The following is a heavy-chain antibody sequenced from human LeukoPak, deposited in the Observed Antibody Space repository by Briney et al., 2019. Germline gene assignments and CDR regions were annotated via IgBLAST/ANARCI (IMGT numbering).Heavy chain of an antibody. V-gene: IGHV3-66*01. CDR3: AKRGVVIRVILVGFHKEAYYFDS. J-gene: IGHJ4*02. CDR2: IYSGGDT. CDR1: GFTVSGNY. D-gene: IGHD3-22*01. Sequence: GGSLRLSCAASGFTVSGNYMSWVRQAPGKGLEWVSVIYSGGDTYYANSVKGRFTISRDSSKNTLYLQMDSLRAEDTAVYFCAKRGVVIRVILVGFHKEAYYFDSWGQGALVTVSS.